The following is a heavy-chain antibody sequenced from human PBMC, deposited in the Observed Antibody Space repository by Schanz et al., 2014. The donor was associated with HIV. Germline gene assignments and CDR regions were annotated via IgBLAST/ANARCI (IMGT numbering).Heavy chain of an antibody. CDR2: ISWNSGSI. J-gene: IGHJ6*02. CDR1: GFIFDDYA. Sequence: VQLVESGGGVVQPGRSLRLSCAASGFIFDDYAMHWVRQAPGKGLEWVSGISWNSGSIGYADSVKGRFTISRDNAKNSLYLQMDSLRAEDTAVYFCARVDSSAENYHLWRARGVGVDYYGLDVWGQGTTVTVSS. V-gene: IGHV3-9*01. CDR3: ARVDSSAENYHLWRARGVGVDYYGLDV. D-gene: IGHD3-3*01.